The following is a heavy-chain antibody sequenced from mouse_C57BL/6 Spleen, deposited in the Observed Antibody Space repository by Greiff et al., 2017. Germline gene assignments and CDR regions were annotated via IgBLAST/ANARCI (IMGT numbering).Heavy chain of an antibody. V-gene: IGHV1-55*01. Sequence: VQLQQPGAELVKPGASVTMSCKASGYTFTSSWITWVKPRPGQGLEWIGDIYPGSGSTKYNEKFKSKATLTVDTSASTAYMQLSNLTAEDSAVYYCARYYSNYRYAMDYWGQGTSVTVSS. CDR1: GYTFTSSW. D-gene: IGHD2-5*01. J-gene: IGHJ4*01. CDR3: ARYYSNYRYAMDY. CDR2: IYPGSGST.